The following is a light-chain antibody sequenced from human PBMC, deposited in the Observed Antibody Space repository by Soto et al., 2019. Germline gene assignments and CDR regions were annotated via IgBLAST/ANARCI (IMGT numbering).Light chain of an antibody. CDR1: QSVSSY. CDR3: QQRSNWPLT. CDR2: DAS. J-gene: IGKJ4*01. V-gene: IGKV3-11*01. Sequence: EIVLTQSPATLSFSPGERATLSCMSSQSVSSYLAWYQQKPGQAPRLLIEDASNRATGIPARFSGSGSGTYFTRTISSLEPEDFAVYDCQQRSNWPLTFGGGAKVEIK.